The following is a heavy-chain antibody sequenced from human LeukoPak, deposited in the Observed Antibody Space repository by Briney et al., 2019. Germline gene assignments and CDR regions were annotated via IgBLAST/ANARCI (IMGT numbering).Heavy chain of an antibody. CDR2: IYPGDSDT. CDR1: GYSFTNYW. J-gene: IGHJ4*02. Sequence: GESLKISCKGSGYSFTNYWIGWVRQMPGKGLEWMGIIYPGDSDTKYSPSVQGQVTISADKSISTAYLQWSSLKAADTAIYYCARSGYSGYDSFDYWGQGTLVTVSS. V-gene: IGHV5-51*01. D-gene: IGHD5-12*01. CDR3: ARSGYSGYDSFDY.